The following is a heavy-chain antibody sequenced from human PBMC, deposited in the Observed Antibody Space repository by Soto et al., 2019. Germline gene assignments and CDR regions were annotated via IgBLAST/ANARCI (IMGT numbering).Heavy chain of an antibody. CDR3: ASDGPPPRAYSFDY. J-gene: IGHJ4*02. V-gene: IGHV3-21*01. Sequence: GSLRLSCAVSGFYFNNYGINWVRQAPGKGLEWVSSVSKSDYTYYSDSVKGRFTISRDNAKNSVSLQMNSLRAEDTAVYYCASDGPPPRAYSFDYWGQGTLVPVSS. CDR2: VSKSDYT. CDR1: GFYFNNYG.